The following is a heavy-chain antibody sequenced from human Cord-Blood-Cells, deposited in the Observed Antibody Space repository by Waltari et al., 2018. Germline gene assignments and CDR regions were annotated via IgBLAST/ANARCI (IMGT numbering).Heavy chain of an antibody. Sequence: EVQLVESGGGLVQPGRSLRLSCAASGFTFDDYAMHWVRPAPGKGLEWVSGISWNSGSIGYADSVKGRFTISRDNAKNSLYLQMNSLRAEDTALYYCAKDNDAAVADDYFDYWGQGTLVTVSS. V-gene: IGHV3-9*01. CDR3: AKDNDAAVADDYFDY. CDR2: ISWNSGSI. D-gene: IGHD6-19*01. CDR1: GFTFDDYA. J-gene: IGHJ4*02.